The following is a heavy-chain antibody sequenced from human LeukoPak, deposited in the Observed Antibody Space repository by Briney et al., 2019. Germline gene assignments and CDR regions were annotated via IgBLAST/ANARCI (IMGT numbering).Heavy chain of an antibody. D-gene: IGHD3-3*01. CDR1: GGSFSGYY. CDR2: INHSGST. CDR3: ARDRYYDFWSGYWTSEYFDY. V-gene: IGHV4-34*01. J-gene: IGHJ4*02. Sequence: SETLSLTCAVYGGSFSGYYWSWIRQPPGKGLEWIGEINHSGSTNYNPSLKSRVTISVDTSKNQFSLKLSSVTAADTAVYYCARDRYYDFWSGYWTSEYFDYWGQGTLVTVSS.